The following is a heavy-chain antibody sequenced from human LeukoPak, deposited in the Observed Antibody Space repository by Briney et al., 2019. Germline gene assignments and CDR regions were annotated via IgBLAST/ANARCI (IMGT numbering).Heavy chain of an antibody. Sequence: PSETLSLTCTVSGYSITNGYYWGWIRQPPGKGLEWIGSIYHSGSTFYNPSLKSRVTISVDTSKNQFSLKLSSVTAADTAVYYCARHDDYGRAFDIWGQGTMVTVSS. V-gene: IGHV4-38-2*02. CDR2: IYHSGST. CDR3: ARHDDYGRAFDI. CDR1: GYSITNGYY. D-gene: IGHD4-17*01. J-gene: IGHJ3*02.